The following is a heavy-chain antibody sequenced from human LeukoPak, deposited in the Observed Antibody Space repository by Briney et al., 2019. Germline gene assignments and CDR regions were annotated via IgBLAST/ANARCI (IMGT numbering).Heavy chain of an antibody. CDR1: GGSISSYY. D-gene: IGHD1-26*01. Sequence: KASETLSLTCTVSGGSISSYYWSWIRQPPGKGLEWIGYIYYSGSTNYNPSLKSRVTISVDTSKNQFSLKLSSVTAADTAVYYCARDPGEGYFDYWGQGTLVTVSS. CDR2: IYYSGST. J-gene: IGHJ4*02. V-gene: IGHV4-59*01. CDR3: ARDPGEGYFDY.